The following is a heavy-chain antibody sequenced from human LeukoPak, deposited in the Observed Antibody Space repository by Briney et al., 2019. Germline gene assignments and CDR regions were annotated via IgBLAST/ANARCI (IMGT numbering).Heavy chain of an antibody. CDR1: GYTFTSYA. J-gene: IGHJ4*02. CDR3: ARDYCSGGSCYSVSLDY. Sequence: ASVKVSCKASGYTFTSYAMHWVRQAPGQRLEWMGWINAGNGNTKYSQKLQGRVTMTTDTSTSTAYMELRSLRSDDTAVYYCARDYCSGGSCYSVSLDYWGQGTLVTVSS. V-gene: IGHV1-3*01. CDR2: INAGNGNT. D-gene: IGHD2-15*01.